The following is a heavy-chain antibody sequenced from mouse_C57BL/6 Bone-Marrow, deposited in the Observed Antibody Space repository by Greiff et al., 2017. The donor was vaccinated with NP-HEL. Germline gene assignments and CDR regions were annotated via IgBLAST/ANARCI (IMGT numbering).Heavy chain of an antibody. CDR2: IYPSDSET. V-gene: IGHV1-61*01. J-gene: IGHJ3*01. Sequence: QVQLQQPGAELVRPGSSVKLSCKASGYTFTSYWMDWVKQRPGQGLEWIGNIYPSDSETHYNQKFKDKATLTVDKSSSTAYMQLSSLTSEDSAVYYCARSSNYGAWCAYWGQGTLVTVSA. D-gene: IGHD2-5*01. CDR1: GYTFTSYW. CDR3: ARSSNYGAWCAY.